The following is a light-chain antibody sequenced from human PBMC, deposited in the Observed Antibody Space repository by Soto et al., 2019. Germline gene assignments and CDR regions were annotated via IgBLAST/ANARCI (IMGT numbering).Light chain of an antibody. CDR3: QTWDTGARVV. Sequence: QSVLTQSPSASASLGASVKLTCTLSSGHSSYAIAWHQQQPEKGPRYLMKLSSDGSHSKGDGIPDRFSGSCSGAERYLTISSLQSEDEADYYCQTWDTGARVVFGGGTKLTVL. CDR2: LSSDGSH. CDR1: SGHSSYA. V-gene: IGLV4-69*01. J-gene: IGLJ2*01.